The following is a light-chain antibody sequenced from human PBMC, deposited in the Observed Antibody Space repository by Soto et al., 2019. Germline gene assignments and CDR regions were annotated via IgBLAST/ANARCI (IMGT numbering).Light chain of an antibody. J-gene: IGKJ3*01. CDR1: QGVSSSY. Sequence: EIVLTQSPGTLSLSPGERATFSCRASQGVSSSYLAWYQQKPGQAPRLLIYGASSRATGMPDRFSGSGSGTDFTLTISRLEPEDFATYFCRQTYSSPRTFGPGTKVDFK. CDR2: GAS. CDR3: RQTYSSPRT. V-gene: IGKV3-20*01.